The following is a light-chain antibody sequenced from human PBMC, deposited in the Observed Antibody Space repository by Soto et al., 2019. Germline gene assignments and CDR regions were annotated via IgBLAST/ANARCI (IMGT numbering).Light chain of an antibody. CDR3: QQYNNLPPDT. J-gene: IGKJ2*01. CDR1: QSVNNN. V-gene: IGKV3-15*01. CDR2: GAS. Sequence: EIVLTQSPGTLSLSPGERATLSCRASQSVNNNLAWYQQKPGQAPRLLIYGASTRATGIPGRFRGSGSGTEFTLTITSLQSEDFAVYFCQQYNNLPPDTFGQGTKLEIK.